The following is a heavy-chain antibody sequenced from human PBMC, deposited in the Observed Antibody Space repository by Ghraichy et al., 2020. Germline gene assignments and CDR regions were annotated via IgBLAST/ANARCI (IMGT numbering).Heavy chain of an antibody. Sequence: SETLSLTCAVYGGSFSGYYWSWIRQPPGKGLEWIGEINHSGRTNYNPSLKSRVTISVDTSKNQFSLKLSSVTAAATAVYYCARGPIFGVVTTFFDYWGQGTLVTVSS. V-gene: IGHV4-34*01. CDR3: ARGPIFGVVTTFFDY. CDR2: INHSGRT. CDR1: GGSFSGYY. D-gene: IGHD3-3*01. J-gene: IGHJ4*02.